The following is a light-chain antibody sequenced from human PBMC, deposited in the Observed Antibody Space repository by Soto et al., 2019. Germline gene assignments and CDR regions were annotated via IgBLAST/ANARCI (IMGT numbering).Light chain of an antibody. V-gene: IGKV3-15*01. CDR2: GAS. CDR1: QGVSSSY. CDR3: QQYDEWPPSYT. J-gene: IGKJ5*01. Sequence: ETVLTQSPGPLSLSPGERATLSCRATQGVSSSYLAWYQQKPGQAPRLLIYGASTRATGIPARISGSGSGTEFTLTISSLQSEDFAVYYCQQYDEWPPSYTFGQGTRLEIK.